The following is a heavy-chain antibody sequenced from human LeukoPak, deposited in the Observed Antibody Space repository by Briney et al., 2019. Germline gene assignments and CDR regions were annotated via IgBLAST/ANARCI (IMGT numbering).Heavy chain of an antibody. J-gene: IGHJ4*02. CDR3: ARDRSGSYPD. CDR1: GGSISSSSYY. V-gene: IGHV4-39*07. Sequence: SETLSLTCTVSGGSISSSSYYWGWIRQPPGKGLEWIGSIYYSGSTYYNPSLKSRVTISVDTSKNQFSLKLSSVTAADTAVYYCARDRSGSYPDWGQGTLVTVSS. D-gene: IGHD3-10*01. CDR2: IYYSGST.